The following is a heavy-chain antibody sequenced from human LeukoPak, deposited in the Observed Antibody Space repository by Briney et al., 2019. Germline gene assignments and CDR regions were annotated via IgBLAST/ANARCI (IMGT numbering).Heavy chain of an antibody. J-gene: IGHJ5*02. V-gene: IGHV4-34*01. CDR2: INHSGST. CDR3: ARGPIFYDYVWGSYRYNWFDP. CDR1: GGSFSGYY. Sequence: SETLSLTCAVYGGSFSGYYWSWIRQPPGKGLEWIGEINHSGSTNYNPSLTSRVTISVDTSKNKFSLKLSSVTAADTAVYYCARGPIFYDYVWGSYRYNWFDPWGQGTLVTVSS. D-gene: IGHD3-16*02.